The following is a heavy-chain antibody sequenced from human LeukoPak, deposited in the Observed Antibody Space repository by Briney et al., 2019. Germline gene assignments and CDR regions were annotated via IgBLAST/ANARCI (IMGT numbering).Heavy chain of an antibody. CDR1: GGSISSGDYY. J-gene: IGHJ4*02. CDR2: INHSGST. CDR3: ARGPHGDIVVVPAAGYYFDY. Sequence: PSQTLSLTCTVSGGSISSGDYYWSWIRQPPGKGLEWIGEINHSGSTNYNPSLKSRVTISVDTSKNQFSLKLSSVTAADTAVYYCARGPHGDIVVVPAAGYYFDYWGQGTLVTVSS. V-gene: IGHV4-30-4*01. D-gene: IGHD2-2*01.